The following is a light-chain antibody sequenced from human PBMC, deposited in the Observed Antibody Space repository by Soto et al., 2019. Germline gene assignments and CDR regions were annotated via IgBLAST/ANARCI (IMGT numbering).Light chain of an antibody. V-gene: IGLV2-14*03. Sequence: YALSPPASVSWSPGRLITISCTGTISDVGSYNYVSWYQQYPGKAPKLMIYDVSTRPSGVSDRFSGSKSGNTASLTISGLRAEDEADYYCGSYTTSSNYVFGTGTKVTVL. CDR1: ISDVGSYNY. J-gene: IGLJ1*01. CDR2: DVS. CDR3: GSYTTSSNYV.